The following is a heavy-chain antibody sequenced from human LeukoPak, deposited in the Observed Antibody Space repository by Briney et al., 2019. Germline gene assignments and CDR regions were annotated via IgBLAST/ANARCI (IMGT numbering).Heavy chain of an antibody. D-gene: IGHD4-23*01. V-gene: IGHV4-4*02. CDR3: ARGGTVVDY. CDR2: IFYSGST. CDR1: GGSVTSSYW. J-gene: IGHJ4*02. Sequence: TSGTLSLTCAVSGGSVTSSYWWSWVRQSPGKGLEWIGDIFYSGSTNYNPSLKSRVIISVDTSKNQFSLKLSSVTAADTAVYYCARGGTVVDYWGQGTLVTVSS.